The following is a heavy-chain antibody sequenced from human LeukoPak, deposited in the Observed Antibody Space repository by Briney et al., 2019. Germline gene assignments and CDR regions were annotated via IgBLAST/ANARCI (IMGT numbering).Heavy chain of an antibody. CDR1: GASISSTNW. Sequence: SETLSLTCAVSGASISSTNWWSWVRQPPGKGLEWIGEINHSGITNYNPSLKSRVTISVDTSKNQFSLKLSSVTAADTAVYYCARGPKKVVPAANLDPWGQGTLVTVSS. CDR3: ARGPKKVVPAANLDP. J-gene: IGHJ5*02. CDR2: INHSGIT. D-gene: IGHD2-2*01. V-gene: IGHV4-4*02.